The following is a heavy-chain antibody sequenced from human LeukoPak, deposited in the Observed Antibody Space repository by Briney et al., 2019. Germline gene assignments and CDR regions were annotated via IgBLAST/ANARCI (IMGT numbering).Heavy chain of an antibody. CDR1: GGSISSYY. V-gene: IGHV4-59*01. CDR3: ARVSRGSGWSAFDY. Sequence: SETLSLTCTVSGGSISSYYWSWIRQPPGKGLGWIGYIYYSGSTNYNPSLKSRVTISVDTSKNQFSLKLSSVTAADTAVYYCARVSRGSGWSAFDYWGQGTLVTVSS. CDR2: IYYSGST. J-gene: IGHJ4*02. D-gene: IGHD6-19*01.